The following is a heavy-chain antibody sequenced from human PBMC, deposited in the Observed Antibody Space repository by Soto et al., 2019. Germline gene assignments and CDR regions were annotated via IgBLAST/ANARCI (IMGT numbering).Heavy chain of an antibody. Sequence: SLKISYAASGFTFSSYSMNWVRQAPGKGLEWVSSISSSSSYIYYADSVKGRFTISRDNAKNSLYLQMNSLRAEDTAVYYGARDFPLNGQYYLYDWGRGTMVTVCS. V-gene: IGHV3-21*01. CDR3: ARDFPLNGQYYLYD. D-gene: IGHD2-8*01. J-gene: IGHJ4*02. CDR2: ISSSSSYI. CDR1: GFTFSSYS.